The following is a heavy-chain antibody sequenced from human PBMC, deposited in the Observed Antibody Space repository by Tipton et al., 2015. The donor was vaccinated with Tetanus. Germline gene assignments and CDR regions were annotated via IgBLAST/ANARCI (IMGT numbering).Heavy chain of an antibody. CDR1: GFTFSSYD. D-gene: IGHD5-24*01. CDR2: IFSDDSST. V-gene: IGHV3-23*03. Sequence: GSLRLSCAASGFTFSSYDMSWVRQAPGKGLEWVSVIFSDDSSTNQADSVKGRFTISRDNSKNTLYLQMNSLRAADTAIYYCAKSQRDGYFYGMDVWGQGTTVTVSS. CDR3: AKSQRDGYFYGMDV. J-gene: IGHJ6*02.